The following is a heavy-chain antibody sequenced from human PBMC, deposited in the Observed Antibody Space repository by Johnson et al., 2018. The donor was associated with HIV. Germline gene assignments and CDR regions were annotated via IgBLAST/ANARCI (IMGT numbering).Heavy chain of an antibody. D-gene: IGHD7-27*01. CDR3: ARDPTIEASRLTGDFGAFDI. V-gene: IGHV3-7*03. Sequence: VQLVESGGGLVQPGGSLRLSCAASGFTFSSFWLTWVRQAPGKGLEWVANINLDGSEKYYADSVKGRFTISRDNAKNSLYLQMNSLRAEDTAFYYCARDPTIEASRLTGDFGAFDIWGQGTMVTVSS. CDR1: GFTFSSFW. J-gene: IGHJ3*02. CDR2: INLDGSEK.